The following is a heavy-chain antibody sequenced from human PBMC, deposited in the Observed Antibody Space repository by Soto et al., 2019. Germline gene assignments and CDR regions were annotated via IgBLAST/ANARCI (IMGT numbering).Heavy chain of an antibody. CDR2: IGDSGAKT. D-gene: IGHD2-15*01. Sequence: EVQLLESGGSLVQPGGSLRLSCAASGFSFRSYAMTWVRQAPGKGLEWVSSIGDSGAKTYYADSAKGRFTISRDNFKNTAYVEMNRLRVDDTALDYCAKDWTVNNCLGGGCVAYLGQGTLVTVSS. CDR3: AKDWTVNNCLGGGCVAY. V-gene: IGHV3-23*01. CDR1: GFSFRSYA. J-gene: IGHJ4*02.